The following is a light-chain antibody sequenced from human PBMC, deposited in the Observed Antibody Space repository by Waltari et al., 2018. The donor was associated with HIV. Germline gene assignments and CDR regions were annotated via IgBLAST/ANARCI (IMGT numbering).Light chain of an antibody. J-gene: IGLJ2*01. CDR1: SRDIGGYNN. V-gene: IGLV2-8*01. Sequence: QSALTQPPSASGSLGQSVTISCTGASRDIGGYNNVSWYQQTPGKAPKLMIYEVNKLPSGVPDRFFGSKSGNTASLTVSGLQAEDEADYYCSSYAGSNNFVVFGGGTNLTVL. CDR3: SSYAGSNNFVV. CDR2: EVN.